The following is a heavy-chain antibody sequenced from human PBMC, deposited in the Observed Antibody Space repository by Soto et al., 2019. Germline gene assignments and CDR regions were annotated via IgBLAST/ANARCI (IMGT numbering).Heavy chain of an antibody. D-gene: IGHD6-19*01. J-gene: IGHJ3*02. CDR3: AARSGWYDAFDI. CDR1: GFTFTSSA. Sequence: QMQLVQSGPEVKKPGTSVKVSCKASGFTFTSSAVQWVRQARGQRVEWIGWIVVGSGNTNYAQKFQERVTITRDMSTSTAYMELSSLRSEDTAVYYCAARSGWYDAFDIWGQGTMVTVSS. CDR2: IVVGSGNT. V-gene: IGHV1-58*01.